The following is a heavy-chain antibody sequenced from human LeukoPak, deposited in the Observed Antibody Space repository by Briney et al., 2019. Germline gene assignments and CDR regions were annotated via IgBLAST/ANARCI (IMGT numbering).Heavy chain of an antibody. CDR3: AREGGTPLYFDY. CDR2: IIPIFGTA. Sequence: ASVKVSCKASGGTFSSYAISWVRQAPGQGLEWKGGIIPIFGTANYAQKFQGRVTITADESTSTAYMELSSLRSEDTAVYYCAREGGTPLYFDYWGQGTLVTVSS. CDR1: GGTFSSYA. V-gene: IGHV1-69*13. J-gene: IGHJ4*02. D-gene: IGHD2-15*01.